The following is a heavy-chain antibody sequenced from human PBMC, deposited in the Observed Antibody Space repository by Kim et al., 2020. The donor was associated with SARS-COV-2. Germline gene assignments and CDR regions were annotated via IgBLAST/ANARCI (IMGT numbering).Heavy chain of an antibody. CDR1: GFSFGRDW. CDR2: IKKDGSEK. CDR3: ARGGEAGPY. J-gene: IGHJ4*02. Sequence: GGSLRLSCAASGFSFGRDWMCWVRQAPGKGLEWVANIKKDGSEKWYADSVKGRFTISRDNAKNSLYLQMNSLRVEDTAVYYCARGGEAGPYWGQGTLVIVSS. V-gene: IGHV3-7*01.